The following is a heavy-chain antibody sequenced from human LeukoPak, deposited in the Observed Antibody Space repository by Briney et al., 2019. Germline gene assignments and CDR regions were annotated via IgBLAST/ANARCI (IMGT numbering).Heavy chain of an antibody. CDR2: ISAYNGNT. J-gene: IGHJ5*02. V-gene: IGHV1-18*01. CDR1: GYTFTSYG. CDR3: ASTGGGNSLSWFDP. Sequence: ASVKVSCKASGYTFTSYGISWVRQAPGQGLEWMGWISAYNGNTNYAQKLQGRVTMTTDTSTSTAYMELRSLKSDDTAVYYCASTGGGNSLSWFDPWGQGTLVTVSS. D-gene: IGHD4-23*01.